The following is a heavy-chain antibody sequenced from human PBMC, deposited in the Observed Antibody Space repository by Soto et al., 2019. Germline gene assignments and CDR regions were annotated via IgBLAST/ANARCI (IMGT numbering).Heavy chain of an antibody. CDR1: GGSISSSSYY. CDR2: IYYSGST. V-gene: IGHV4-39*01. J-gene: IGHJ5*02. Sequence: QLQLQESGPGLVKPSETLSLTCTVSGGSISSSSYYWGWIRQPPGKGLEWIGSIYYSGSTYYNPCLKSRVTISVDTSKNQFALKLSAVTAADTAVYYCASRLSRDCYNYNWFDPWGQGTLVTVSS. D-gene: IGHD2-21*01. CDR3: ASRLSRDCYNYNWFDP.